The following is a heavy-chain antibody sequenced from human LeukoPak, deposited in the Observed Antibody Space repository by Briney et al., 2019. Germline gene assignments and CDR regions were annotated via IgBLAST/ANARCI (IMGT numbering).Heavy chain of an antibody. D-gene: IGHD1-26*01. CDR2: IRDTGGKT. CDR1: GFTFSTFS. Sequence: GGSLRLSCAVAGFTFSTFSMSWVRQAPGKGLGLVSAIRDTGGKTYYAAYANGRFTISRDNSKNTLYLQMSSLSAEDTAVYYCSKDLVVGALDYWGQGTLVTVSS. J-gene: IGHJ4*02. V-gene: IGHV3-23*01. CDR3: SKDLVVGALDY.